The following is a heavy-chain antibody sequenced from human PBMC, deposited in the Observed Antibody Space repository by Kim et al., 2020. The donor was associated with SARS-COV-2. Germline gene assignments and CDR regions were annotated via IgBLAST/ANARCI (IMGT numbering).Heavy chain of an antibody. V-gene: IGHV4-34*01. CDR3: ARARYDSSGYYYGSYFQH. D-gene: IGHD3-22*01. Sequence: SETLSLTCAVYGGSFSGYYWSWIRQPPGKGLEWIGEINHSGSTNYNPSLKSRVTISVDTSKNQFSLKLSSVTAADTAVYYCARARYDSSGYYYGSYFQH. CDR1: GGSFSGYY. CDR2: INHSGST. J-gene: IGHJ1*01.